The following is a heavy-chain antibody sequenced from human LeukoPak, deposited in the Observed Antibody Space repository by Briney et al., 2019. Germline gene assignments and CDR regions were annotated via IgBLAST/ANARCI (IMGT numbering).Heavy chain of an antibody. Sequence: SVKVSCKASGGTFSSYAISWVRQAPGQGLEWMGRIIPILGIANYAQRFQGRVTITADKSTSTAYMELSSLRSEDTAVYYCAVYSGWYAYYFDYWGQGTLVTVSS. V-gene: IGHV1-69*04. D-gene: IGHD6-19*01. CDR1: GGTFSSYA. J-gene: IGHJ4*02. CDR2: IIPILGIA. CDR3: AVYSGWYAYYFDY.